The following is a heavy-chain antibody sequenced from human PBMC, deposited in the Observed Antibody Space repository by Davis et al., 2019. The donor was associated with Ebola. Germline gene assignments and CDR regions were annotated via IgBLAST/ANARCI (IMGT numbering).Heavy chain of an antibody. Sequence: AASVKVSCKASGYIFNNHPLHWVRQAPGQRPEWMGWINDGDGDTKVSHNFQGRVTFSRDTSASVVYMELSSMRYDDTGLYFCARVNTLTGLHYYGMDVWGQGTTVTVSS. V-gene: IGHV1-3*01. CDR2: INDGDGDT. CDR1: GYIFNNHP. CDR3: ARVNTLTGLHYYGMDV. D-gene: IGHD2-15*01. J-gene: IGHJ6*02.